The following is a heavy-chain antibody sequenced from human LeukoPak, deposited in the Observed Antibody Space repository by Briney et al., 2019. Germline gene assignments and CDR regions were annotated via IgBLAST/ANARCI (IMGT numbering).Heavy chain of an antibody. V-gene: IGHV4-59*08. CDR1: GGSISPYY. D-gene: IGHD6-13*01. CDR3: AAAAGTAHGYYGMDV. J-gene: IGHJ6*02. CDR2: IYYSGST. Sequence: SETLSLTCTVSGGSISPYYWSWIRQPPGKGLEWIGYIYYSGSTNYNPSLKSRVTISVDTSKNQFSLKLSSVTAADTAVYYCAAAAGTAHGYYGMDVWGQGTTVTVSS.